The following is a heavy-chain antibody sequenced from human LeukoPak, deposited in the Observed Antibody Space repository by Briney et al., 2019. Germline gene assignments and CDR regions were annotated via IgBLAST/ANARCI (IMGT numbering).Heavy chain of an antibody. CDR1: GFTFSNCA. Sequence: PGGSLRLSCSASGFTFSNCAMHWVRQAPGKGPEYVSVTSSYGDKTYYADSVKGRFTISRDNSKNTVSLQMSSLRAEDTAVYYCVKDLYKGDTSSWYYFDYWGQGTLVTVSS. CDR2: TSSYGDKT. J-gene: IGHJ4*02. V-gene: IGHV3-64D*06. CDR3: VKDLYKGDTSSWYYFDY. D-gene: IGHD6-13*01.